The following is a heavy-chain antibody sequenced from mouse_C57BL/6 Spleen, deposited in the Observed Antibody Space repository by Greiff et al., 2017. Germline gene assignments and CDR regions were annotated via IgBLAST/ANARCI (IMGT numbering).Heavy chain of an antibody. CDR1: GFSLTSYG. D-gene: IGHD4-1*01. V-gene: IGHV2-6-1*01. Sequence: VQLQESGPGLVAPSQSLSITCTVSGFSLTSYGVHWVRQPPGKGLEWLVVIGSDGSTTYNSALKSRLSISKDNSKSQVFLKMNSLQTDDTAKYYGARHPALTGTVAMDYWGQGTSVTVSS. J-gene: IGHJ4*01. CDR2: IGSDGST. CDR3: ARHPALTGTVAMDY.